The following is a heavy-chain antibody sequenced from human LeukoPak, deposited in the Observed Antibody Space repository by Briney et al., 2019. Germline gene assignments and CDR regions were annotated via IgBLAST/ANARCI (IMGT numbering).Heavy chain of an antibody. J-gene: IGHJ4*02. D-gene: IGHD5-18*01. V-gene: IGHV4-59*08. Sequence: PSETLSLACTVSGGSINSYYWSWIRQPPGKGLEWVGYIYYSGSPTYNPSLKSRVAISIHTSKKHFPLKLSSVTAADTAVYYCARGASGYSYGWGQGTLVTVSS. CDR2: IYYSGSP. CDR1: GGSINSYY. CDR3: ARGASGYSYG.